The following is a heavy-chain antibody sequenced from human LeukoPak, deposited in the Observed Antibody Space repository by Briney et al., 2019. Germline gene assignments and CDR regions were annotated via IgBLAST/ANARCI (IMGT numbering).Heavy chain of an antibody. J-gene: IGHJ6*02. V-gene: IGHV3-43*01. CDR2: VNWDGGST. D-gene: IGHD3-3*01. CDR1: GFTFDDYA. Sequence: GVALRLSCAASGFTFDDYAMIWVRQAPGKGLEWVSLVNWDGGSTSYADSVKGRFTVSRDNNKNVLYLQMNSLRTEDTALYYCAKGDYWSGYAGYYYGMDVWGHGTTVTVSS. CDR3: AKGDYWSGYAGYYYGMDV.